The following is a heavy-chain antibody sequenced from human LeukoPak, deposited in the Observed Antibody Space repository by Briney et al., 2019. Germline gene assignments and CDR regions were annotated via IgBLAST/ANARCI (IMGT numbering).Heavy chain of an antibody. CDR3: AKMEGQRLYDYCMDV. CDR2: MSGSGYYT. D-gene: IGHD3-3*01. CDR1: GFTFGDYA. J-gene: IGHJ6*03. Sequence: GRSLRLSCTASGFTFGDYAMSWFRQAPGKGLEWVSAMSGSGYYTYYVESVKGRFTISRDNSKNTLYLHMNSLRADDTAVYYCAKMEGQRLYDYCMDVWGRGTTVTVSS. V-gene: IGHV3-23*01.